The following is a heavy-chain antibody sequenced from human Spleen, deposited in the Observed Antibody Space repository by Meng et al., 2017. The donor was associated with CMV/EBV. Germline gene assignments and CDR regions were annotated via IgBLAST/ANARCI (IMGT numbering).Heavy chain of an antibody. D-gene: IGHD3-3*01. CDR1: GFTVSNNY. V-gene: IGHV3-11*04. CDR3: ARDTLANYDFWSGGSRAYAMDV. Sequence: GGSLRLSCAASGFTVSNNYMSWVRQAPGRGLEWVSLISISGSIIQYADSAKGRFTISRDNARDSVFLSMNSLRGEDTAVYYCARDTLANYDFWSGGSRAYAMDVWGQGTTVTVSS. CDR2: ISISGSII. J-gene: IGHJ6*02.